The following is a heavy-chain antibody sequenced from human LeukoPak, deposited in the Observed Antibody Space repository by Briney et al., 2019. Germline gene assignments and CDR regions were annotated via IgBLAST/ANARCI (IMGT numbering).Heavy chain of an antibody. CDR2: INPNSGGT. CDR1: GYTFSGHY. J-gene: IGHJ4*02. Sequence: ASVKVSCKASGYTFSGHYMHWVRQAPGQGLEWMGRINPNSGGTNYAQKFQGRVTLTRDTSINTAYMELSRLTSDDTAVYYCARDLPFEDWGQGTLVTVSS. V-gene: IGHV1-2*06. CDR3: ARDLPFED. D-gene: IGHD2/OR15-2a*01.